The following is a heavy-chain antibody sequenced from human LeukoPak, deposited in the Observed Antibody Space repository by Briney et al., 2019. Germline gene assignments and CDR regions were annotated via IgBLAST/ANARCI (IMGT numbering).Heavy chain of an antibody. Sequence: GGSLRLSCAASGFPFTTYWMSWVRQAPGKGLEWVANIKQDGSDKYYVDSVKGRFTISRNNAKNSLYLQMNSLRADDTAVYYCSRGGRGDYWGQGTLVTVSS. V-gene: IGHV3-7*01. CDR3: SRGGRGDY. J-gene: IGHJ4*02. CDR2: IKQDGSDK. D-gene: IGHD3-16*01. CDR1: GFPFTTYW.